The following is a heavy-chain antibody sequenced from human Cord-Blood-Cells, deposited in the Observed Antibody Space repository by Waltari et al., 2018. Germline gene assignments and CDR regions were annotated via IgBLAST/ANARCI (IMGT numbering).Heavy chain of an antibody. Sequence: EVQLVESGGGLVQPGGSLRLSCAASALPFRSYWMHWFGQAPGKGLVWFSRIKSEGSSTSYADSVKGRFTISRDNAKNTLYLQMNSLRAEDTAVYYCARAIDYDILTGYSDYWGQGTLVTVSS. CDR3: ARAIDYDILTGYSDY. J-gene: IGHJ4*02. CDR1: ALPFRSYW. CDR2: IKSEGSST. D-gene: IGHD3-9*01. V-gene: IGHV3-74*01.